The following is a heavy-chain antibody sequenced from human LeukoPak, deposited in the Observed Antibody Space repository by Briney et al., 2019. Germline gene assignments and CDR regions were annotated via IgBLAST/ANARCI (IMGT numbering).Heavy chain of an antibody. Sequence: PSETLSLTCTVSGGSISSSSYYWGWIRQPPGKGLEWIASIYHSGSTYYDPSIKSRVTISVDRSKNQFSLKLSSVTAADTAVYYCARHSREDKNSLDYWGQGTLVTVSS. V-gene: IGHV4-39*01. D-gene: IGHD2/OR15-2a*01. CDR1: GGSISSSSYY. J-gene: IGHJ4*02. CDR2: IYHSGST. CDR3: ARHSREDKNSLDY.